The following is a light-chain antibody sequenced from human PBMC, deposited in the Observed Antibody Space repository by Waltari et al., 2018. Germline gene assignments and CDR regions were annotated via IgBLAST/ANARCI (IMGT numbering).Light chain of an antibody. CDR3: QKYDFLPAT. V-gene: IGKV3-20*01. CDR1: QGVVECV. J-gene: IGKJ1*01. Sequence: XIVXTQSPXTLXXSPGXXXTLSWRASQGVVECVAWYHQRPRHAPRLLLYHASIRATGIPDRFSGSGYGTDFSLTISRLEPEDFAVYYCQKYDFLPATFGQGTTVEIK. CDR2: HAS.